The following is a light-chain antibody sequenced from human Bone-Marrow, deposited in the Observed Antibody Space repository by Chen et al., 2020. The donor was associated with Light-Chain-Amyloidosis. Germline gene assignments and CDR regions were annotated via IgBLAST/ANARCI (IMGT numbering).Light chain of an antibody. CDR2: DDS. V-gene: IGLV3-21*02. J-gene: IGLJ3*02. CDR1: NIGSTS. CDR3: QVWDRSSDRPV. Sequence: SYVLTQPSSVSVAARQTATIACGGNNIGSTSVHGYQQTPGQAPLLVVYDDSDRPSGIPERLSGSNAGNTATLTISRVEAGDEADYYCQVWDRSSDRPVFGGGTKLTVL.